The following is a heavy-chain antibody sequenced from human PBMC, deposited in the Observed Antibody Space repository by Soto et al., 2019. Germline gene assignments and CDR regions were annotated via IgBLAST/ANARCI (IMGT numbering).Heavy chain of an antibody. V-gene: IGHV3-30*18. D-gene: IGHD3-16*02. CDR2: ISYDGSNK. CDR1: GFTFSSYG. CDR3: AKDLYDYVWGSYRYFFDY. Sequence: GGSLRLSCAASGFTFSSYGMHWVRQAPGKGLEWVAVISYDGSNKYYADSVKGRFTISRDNSKNTLYLQMNSLRAEDTAVYYCAKDLYDYVWGSYRYFFDYWGQGTLVTVSS. J-gene: IGHJ4*02.